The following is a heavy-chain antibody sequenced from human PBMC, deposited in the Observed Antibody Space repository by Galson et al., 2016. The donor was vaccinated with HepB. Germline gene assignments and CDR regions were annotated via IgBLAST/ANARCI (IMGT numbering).Heavy chain of an antibody. D-gene: IGHD3-22*01. Sequence: PRLSCAASGFTFSSHWMSWVRQAPGKGLEWVANIREDGGERHYVDSVKGRFTISRDNAKNSLYLQLNSLRAEDTAVYYCAREVAFDSSAYYYNRFDPWGQGTLVTVSS. CDR1: GFTFSSHW. CDR3: AREVAFDSSAYYYNRFDP. CDR2: IREDGGER. J-gene: IGHJ5*02. V-gene: IGHV3-7*01.